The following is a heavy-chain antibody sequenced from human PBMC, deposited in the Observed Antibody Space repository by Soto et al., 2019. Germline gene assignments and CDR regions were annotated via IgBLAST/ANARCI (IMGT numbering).Heavy chain of an antibody. CDR2: INHSGST. D-gene: IGHD2-15*01. V-gene: IGHV4-34*01. J-gene: IGHJ4*02. Sequence: SETLSLTCAVYGGSFSRYYWSWIRQPPGKGLEWIGEINHSGSTNYNPSLKSRVTISVDTSKNQFSLKLSSVTAADTAVYYCARGGGYCSGGSCFSCWGQGTLVTVSS. CDR1: GGSFSRYY. CDR3: ARGGGYCSGGSCFSC.